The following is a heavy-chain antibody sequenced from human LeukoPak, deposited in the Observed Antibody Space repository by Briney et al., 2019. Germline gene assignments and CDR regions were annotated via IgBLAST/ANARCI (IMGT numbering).Heavy chain of an antibody. J-gene: IGHJ4*02. CDR2: ISGGGSTY. Sequence: PGGSLRLSCAASGFPFSDYELNWVRQAPGKGLEWLSWISGGGSTYYNADSVGGRFTISRDNARNSLYLQMDSLRSEDTAIYYCARESMDTGGGCSIDYWGQGTLVTVSS. D-gene: IGHD2-15*01. CDR3: ARESMDTGGGCSIDY. CDR1: GFPFSDYE. V-gene: IGHV3-48*03.